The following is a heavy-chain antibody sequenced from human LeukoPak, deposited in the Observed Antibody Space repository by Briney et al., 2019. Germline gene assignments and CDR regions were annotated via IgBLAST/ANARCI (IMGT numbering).Heavy chain of an antibody. D-gene: IGHD2-15*01. CDR3: ARDRRDCSGGSCYSLNDY. J-gene: IGHJ4*02. CDR2: INPNSGGT. CDR1: GYTFTRYY. Sequence: ASVKVSCKASGYTFTRYYMHWVRQAPGQGLEWMGRINPNSGGTNYAQKFQGRVTMTRDTSISTAYMELSRLRSDDTAVYYCARDRRDCSGGSCYSLNDYWGQGTLVTVSS. V-gene: IGHV1-2*06.